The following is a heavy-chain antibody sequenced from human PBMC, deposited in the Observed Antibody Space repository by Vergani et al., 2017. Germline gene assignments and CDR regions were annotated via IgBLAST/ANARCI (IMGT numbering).Heavy chain of an antibody. CDR2: IKSDGSIT. D-gene: IGHD3-10*01. V-gene: IGHV3-74*02. Sequence: VQLVESGGGFFQPGGSLRLSCSASGFSFNSYWMHWVRQVPGKGLLWVSRIKSDGSITAYADSVKGRFTISRDNSKNMLFLQMNNLRTEDTAIYYCAKQYFVSGNYLFDYWGQGTLVTVSS. CDR3: AKQYFVSGNYLFDY. J-gene: IGHJ4*02. CDR1: GFSFNSYW.